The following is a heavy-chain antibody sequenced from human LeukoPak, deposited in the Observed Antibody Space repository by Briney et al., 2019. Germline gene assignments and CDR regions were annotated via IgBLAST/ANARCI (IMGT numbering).Heavy chain of an antibody. CDR1: GFTFSSYS. CDR3: ARLPGRGYSGYGEEVDY. Sequence: GGSLRLSCAASGFTFSSYSMNWVRQAPGKGLEWVSYISSSSSTIYYADSVKGRFTISRDNAKNSLYLQINSLRAEDTAVYYCARLPGRGYSGYGEEVDYWGQGTLVTVSS. J-gene: IGHJ4*02. D-gene: IGHD5-12*01. CDR2: ISSSSSTI. V-gene: IGHV3-48*01.